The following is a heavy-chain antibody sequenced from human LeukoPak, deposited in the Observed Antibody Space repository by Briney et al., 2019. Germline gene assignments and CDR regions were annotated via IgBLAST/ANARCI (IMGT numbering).Heavy chain of an antibody. CDR3: AKRSGNSGGYFDY. V-gene: IGHV3-23*01. J-gene: IGHJ4*02. CDR2: ISGSGGFT. CDR1: GFTFSNYA. D-gene: IGHD4-23*01. Sequence: GGSLRLSCAASGFTFSNYAMSWVRQAPGKGLEWVSTISGSGGFTYYADSVKGRFTISRDNSKNTLFLQMNSLRAEDTAVYYCAKRSGNSGGYFDYWGQGTLVTVSS.